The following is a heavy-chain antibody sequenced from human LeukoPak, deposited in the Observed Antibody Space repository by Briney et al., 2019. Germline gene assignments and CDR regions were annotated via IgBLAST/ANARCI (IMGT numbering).Heavy chain of an antibody. Sequence: SETLSLTCAVYGGSFSGYYWSWIRQPPGKGLGWIGEINHSGSTNYNPSLKSRVTISVDTSKNQFSLKLSSVTAADTAVYYCARAAGRPGYWGQGTLVTVSS. J-gene: IGHJ4*02. V-gene: IGHV4-34*01. CDR3: ARAAGRPGY. CDR1: GGSFSGYY. CDR2: INHSGST. D-gene: IGHD2-15*01.